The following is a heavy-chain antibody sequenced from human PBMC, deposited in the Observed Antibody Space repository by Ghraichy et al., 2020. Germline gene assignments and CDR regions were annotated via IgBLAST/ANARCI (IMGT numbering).Heavy chain of an antibody. V-gene: IGHV3-48*02. J-gene: IGHJ4*02. CDR1: GFSFSNYS. Sequence: GESLNISCVASGFSFSNYSMHWVRQAPGKGLEWVSYISSTSNTIYYADSVKGRFTISRDNAKNSLYLQMNSLRDEDTAVYYCASGGDDYGDYEEYHFDYWGQGTLVTVSS. D-gene: IGHD4-17*01. CDR3: ASGGDDYGDYEEYHFDY. CDR2: ISSTSNTI.